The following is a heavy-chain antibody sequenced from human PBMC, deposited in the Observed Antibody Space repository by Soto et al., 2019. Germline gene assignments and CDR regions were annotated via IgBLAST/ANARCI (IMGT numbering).Heavy chain of an antibody. V-gene: IGHV5-51*01. CDR3: ARLVAYYDSSGYFERWFDP. Sequence: GESLKISCKGSGYSFTSYWIGWVRQMPGKGLEWMGIIYPGDSDTRYSPSFQGQVTISADKAMSTAYLQWSSLKASDTAMYYCARLVAYYDSSGYFERWFDPWGQGTLVTVSS. J-gene: IGHJ5*02. CDR2: IYPGDSDT. D-gene: IGHD3-22*01. CDR1: GYSFTSYW.